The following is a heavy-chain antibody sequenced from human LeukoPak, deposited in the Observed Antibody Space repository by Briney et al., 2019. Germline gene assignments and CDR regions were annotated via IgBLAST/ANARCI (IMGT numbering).Heavy chain of an antibody. V-gene: IGHV4-59*01. D-gene: IGHD1-26*01. CDR3: ARDPSGSSGLYFDY. CDR2: IYYSGST. J-gene: IGHJ4*02. CDR1: GGSISSYY. Sequence: PSETLSLTCTFSGGSISSYYWSWIRQPPGKGLEWIGYIYYSGSTNYNPSLKSRVTISVDTSKNQFSLKVGSVTAADTAVYYCARDPSGSSGLYFDYWGQGTLVTVSS.